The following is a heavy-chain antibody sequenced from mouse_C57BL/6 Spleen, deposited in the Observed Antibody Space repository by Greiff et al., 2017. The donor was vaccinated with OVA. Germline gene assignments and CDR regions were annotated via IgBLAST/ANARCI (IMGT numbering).Heavy chain of an antibody. D-gene: IGHD2-3*01. CDR1: GYTFTSYG. J-gene: IGHJ4*01. CDR3: ADDGSPGAMDY. CDR2: IYPRSGNT. V-gene: IGHV1-81*01. Sequence: VQRVESGAELARPGASVKLSCKASGYTFTSYGISWVKQRTGQGLEWIGEIYPRSGNTYYNEKFKGKATLTADKSSSTAYMELRSLTSEDSAVYFCADDGSPGAMDYWGQGTSVTVSS.